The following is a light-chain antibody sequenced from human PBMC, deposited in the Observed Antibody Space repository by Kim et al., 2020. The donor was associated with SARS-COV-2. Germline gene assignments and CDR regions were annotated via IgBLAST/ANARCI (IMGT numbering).Light chain of an antibody. CDR2: GVS. CDR3: QQYGNSPIT. J-gene: IGKJ5*01. CDR1: QSVTDTF. Sequence: PGERAPLSCRASQSVTDTFLAWYLQKPGQAPRLLIHGVSTRATGIPDRISGSGSGTDFSLTISRLEPEDFAVYYCQQYGNSPITFGQGTRLEIK. V-gene: IGKV3-20*01.